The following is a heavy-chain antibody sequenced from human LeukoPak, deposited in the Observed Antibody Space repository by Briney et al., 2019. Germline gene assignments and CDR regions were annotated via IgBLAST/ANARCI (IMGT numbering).Heavy chain of an antibody. CDR2: ISSGSSYI. V-gene: IGHV3-21*06. J-gene: IGHJ3*01. D-gene: IGHD3-10*01. Sequence: GESLRLSCAASGFTFSLYTMNWVCQAPGQGPEWVSTISSGSSYIYYADSVRGRFTISRDNAKNSLYLQMNSLRAEDTAVYYCARDKGAGGGYLLDAFDVWGQGTMVTVSS. CDR1: GFTFSLYT. CDR3: ARDKGAGGGYLLDAFDV.